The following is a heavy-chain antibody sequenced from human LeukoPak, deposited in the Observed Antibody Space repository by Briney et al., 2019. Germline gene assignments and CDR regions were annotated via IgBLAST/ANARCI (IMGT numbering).Heavy chain of an antibody. D-gene: IGHD3-10*01. J-gene: IGHJ4*02. CDR3: ARGMVRGAIRYYFDY. V-gene: IGHV1-69*13. CDR2: IIPIFGTA. Sequence: ASVKVSCKASGGTFSSYAISWVRQAPGQGLEWMGGIIPIFGTANYAQKFQGRVTITADESTSTAYMELSSLRSEDTAVYYCARGMVRGAIRYYFDYWGQGTLVTVSS. CDR1: GGTFSSYA.